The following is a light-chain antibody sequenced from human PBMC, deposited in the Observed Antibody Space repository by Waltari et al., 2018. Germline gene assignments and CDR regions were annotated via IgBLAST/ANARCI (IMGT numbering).Light chain of an antibody. V-gene: IGKV3-15*01. CDR2: GAS. J-gene: IGKJ4*01. Sequence: EIVMTQSPATLSVFPGERATLSCRASQSVRSNLAWYQQRPVQAPRLLIYGASTRATGIPAMFSGSGSGTDFTLTISSLQSEDFAVYYCQHYNSRPLTFGGGTKVEMK. CDR1: QSVRSN. CDR3: QHYNSRPLT.